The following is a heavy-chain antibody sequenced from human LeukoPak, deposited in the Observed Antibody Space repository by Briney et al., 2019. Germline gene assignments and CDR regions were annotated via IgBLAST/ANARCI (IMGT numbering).Heavy chain of an antibody. Sequence: PGGSLRLSCAASGFTVSSNHMSWVRQSPGKGLEWVSLINSGGSTEYADSVKGRFTISRDNSKNTLYLQMNSLRAEDTAVFYCAKVSGFKITFGGVIDWGQGTPVTVSS. CDR3: AKVSGFKITFGGVID. D-gene: IGHD3-16*02. J-gene: IGHJ4*02. CDR1: GFTVSSNH. V-gene: IGHV3-53*05. CDR2: INSGGST.